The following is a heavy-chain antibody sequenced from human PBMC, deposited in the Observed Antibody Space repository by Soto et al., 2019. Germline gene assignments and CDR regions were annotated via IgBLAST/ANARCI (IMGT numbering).Heavy chain of an antibody. CDR3: ASRDPGTSVDY. Sequence: SETLSLTCAVSGASISSTDWWSWVRQPPGKGLEWLGEIYRTGSTNYKTSLKSRVTISLDKSENQFSLKVTSLTAADTAVYYCASRDPGTSVDYWGQGTLVTVSS. J-gene: IGHJ4*02. CDR1: GASISSTDW. D-gene: IGHD1-7*01. CDR2: IYRTGST. V-gene: IGHV4-4*02.